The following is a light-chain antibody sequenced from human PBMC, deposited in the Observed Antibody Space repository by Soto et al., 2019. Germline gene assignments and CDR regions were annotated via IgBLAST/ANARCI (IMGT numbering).Light chain of an antibody. CDR3: QQYYSYPYT. CDR2: AAS. J-gene: IGKJ2*01. Sequence: AIRVAQSSFSFSASTGDRGTITLWASQGISSYLAWYQQKPGIAPKLLIYAASTLQSGVPSRFSGSGSGTDFTLTISCLQSEDFATYYCQQYYSYPYTFGQGTKVDIK. CDR1: QGISSY. V-gene: IGKV1-8*01.